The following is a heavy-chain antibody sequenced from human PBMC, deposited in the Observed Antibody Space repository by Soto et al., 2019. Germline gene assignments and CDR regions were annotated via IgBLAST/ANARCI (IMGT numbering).Heavy chain of an antibody. D-gene: IGHD3-16*02. CDR3: ASSGPLKGYPFDY. Sequence: QVQLVESGGGVVQPGRSLRLSCTASGFTFNSYAMHWVRQAPGKGLEWVAVIWYDGSNEYYAGSVKGRFTISRDNSKNTLYLQMNSLRAEETDVYYCASSGPLKGYPFDYWGQGTRVTVSS. CDR1: GFTFNSYA. J-gene: IGHJ4*02. V-gene: IGHV3-33*03. CDR2: IWYDGSNE.